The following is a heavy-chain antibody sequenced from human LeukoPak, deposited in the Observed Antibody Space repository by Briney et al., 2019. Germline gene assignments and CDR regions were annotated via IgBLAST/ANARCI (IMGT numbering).Heavy chain of an antibody. CDR1: GYTFTSYG. J-gene: IGHJ4*02. V-gene: IGHV1-18*01. Sequence: ASVKVSCKASGYTFTSYGISWVRQAPGQGLEWMGWISAYNGNTNYAQKLQGRVTMTTDTSTSTAYMELRSLRSDDTAVYYCARDRYCSSTSCYEDYWGQGTLVTVSS. CDR2: ISAYNGNT. CDR3: ARDRYCSSTSCYEDY. D-gene: IGHD2-2*01.